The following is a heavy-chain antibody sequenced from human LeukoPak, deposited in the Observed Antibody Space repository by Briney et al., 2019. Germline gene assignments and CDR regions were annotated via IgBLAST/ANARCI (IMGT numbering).Heavy chain of an antibody. V-gene: IGHV3-74*01. D-gene: IGHD2-15*01. CDR1: GFSLSGYW. J-gene: IGHJ5*02. Sequence: GGSLRLSCVASGFSLSGYWMYWVRQAPGKGLMYISRNNGEGSTTNYADVVKGRFTMSRDNVKNTLYLQMNSLRVEDTAVYYCARDPRNVGLAPWGQGTLVTVSS. CDR3: ARDPRNVGLAP. CDR2: NNGEGSTT.